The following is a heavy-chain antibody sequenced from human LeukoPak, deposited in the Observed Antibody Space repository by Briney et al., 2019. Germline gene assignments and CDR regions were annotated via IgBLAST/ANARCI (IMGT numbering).Heavy chain of an antibody. CDR1: GGSFSGYY. D-gene: IGHD3-10*01. Sequence: SENLSLTCAVYGGSFSGYYWSWIRQPPGKGLEWIGEINHSGSTNYNPSLKSRVTISVDTSKNQFSLKLSSVTAADTAVYYCARLSGVYYFDYWGQGTLVTVSS. CDR3: ARLSGVYYFDY. V-gene: IGHV4-34*01. CDR2: INHSGST. J-gene: IGHJ4*02.